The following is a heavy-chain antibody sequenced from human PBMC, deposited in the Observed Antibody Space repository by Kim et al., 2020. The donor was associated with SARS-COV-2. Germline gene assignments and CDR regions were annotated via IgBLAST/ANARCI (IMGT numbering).Heavy chain of an antibody. CDR3: AKGGDTAMVTLPFDY. J-gene: IGHJ4*02. V-gene: IGHV3-43*01. CDR2: ISWDGGST. CDR1: GFTFDDYT. D-gene: IGHD5-18*01. Sequence: GGSLRLSCAASGFTFDDYTMHWVRQAPGKGLEWVSLISWDGGSTYYADSVKGRFTISRDNSKNSLYLQMNSLRTEDTALYYCAKGGDTAMVTLPFDYWGQGTLVTVSS.